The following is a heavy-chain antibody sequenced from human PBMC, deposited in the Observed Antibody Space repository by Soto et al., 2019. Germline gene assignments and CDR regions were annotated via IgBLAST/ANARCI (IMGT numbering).Heavy chain of an antibody. D-gene: IGHD2-8*02. Sequence: QVQLQQWGAGLLKPSETLSLTCAVYGGSFSGYYWTWIRQHPGTGLEWIGEINHSGSTNYTPSLKSRVTISVDTSKNQFSLKLTSVTAADTAVYYCARDKITGLFDYWGQGTLVTVSS. J-gene: IGHJ4*02. V-gene: IGHV4-34*01. CDR3: ARDKITGLFDY. CDR2: INHSGST. CDR1: GGSFSGYY.